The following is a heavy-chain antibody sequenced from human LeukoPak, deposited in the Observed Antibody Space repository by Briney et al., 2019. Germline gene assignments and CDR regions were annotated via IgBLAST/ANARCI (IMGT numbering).Heavy chain of an antibody. CDR2: IYTSGST. CDR1: GGSISSYY. Sequence: PSETLSPTCTVSGGSISSYYWSWIRQPAGKGLEWIGRIYTSGSTNYNPSLKSRVTISVDTSKNQFSLKLSSVTAADTAVYYCARDKALNDAFDIWGQGTMVTVSS. V-gene: IGHV4-4*07. J-gene: IGHJ3*02. CDR3: ARDKALNDAFDI.